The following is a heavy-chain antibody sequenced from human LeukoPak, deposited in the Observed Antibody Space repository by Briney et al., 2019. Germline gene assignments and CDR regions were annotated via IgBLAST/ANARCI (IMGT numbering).Heavy chain of an antibody. D-gene: IGHD5-24*01. CDR1: GFTFSSSW. J-gene: IGHJ3*02. Sequence: KSGGSLRLSCVASGFTFSSSWLTWVRQAPGKGLEWVANIKPDGSAKNYVGSVKGRFTISRDNAKNSVYLQMNSLRAEDTAVYYCAXDRAYNSFDIWGQGTMVTVSS. V-gene: IGHV3-7*01. CDR2: IKPDGSAK. CDR3: AXDRAYNSFDI.